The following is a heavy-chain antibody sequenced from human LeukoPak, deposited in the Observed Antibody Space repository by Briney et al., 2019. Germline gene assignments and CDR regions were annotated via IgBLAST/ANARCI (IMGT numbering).Heavy chain of an antibody. J-gene: IGHJ5*02. CDR2: IYYSGST. CDR3: ARGRVLLWFGEFTGWFDP. V-gene: IGHV4-59*01. CDR1: GGSISSYY. D-gene: IGHD3-10*01. Sequence: SETLSLTCTVSGGSISSYYWSWIRQPPGKGLEWIGYIYYSGSTNYNPSLKSRVTISVDTSKNQFSLKLSSVTAADTAVYYCARGRVLLWFGEFTGWFDPWGQGTLVTVSS.